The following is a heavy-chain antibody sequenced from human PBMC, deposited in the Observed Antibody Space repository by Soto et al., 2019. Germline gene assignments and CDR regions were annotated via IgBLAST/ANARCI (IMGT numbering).Heavy chain of an antibody. CDR2: IKKKTDGGTT. CDR1: GFTFTDAW. V-gene: IGHV3-15*01. J-gene: IGHJ4*02. Sequence: GRCLRLSCAASGFTFTDAWMSWDRQAPEKGLEWVGLIKKKTDGGTTEYAAPVKGRFTISRDDSKNTLYLQMSRLKTEDTAVYYCRTQWLDWGQGTLVTVSS. D-gene: IGHD6-19*01. CDR3: RTQWLD.